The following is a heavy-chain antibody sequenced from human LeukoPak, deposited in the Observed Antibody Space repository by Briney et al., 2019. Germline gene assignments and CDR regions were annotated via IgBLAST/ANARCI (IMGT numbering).Heavy chain of an antibody. Sequence: ETLSLTCTVSGGSISSYYWSWIRQAPGKGLEWVSSITSSSTYMYYADSVKGRFTISRDNARNSLYLQMNSLRAEDTAVYYCARDPYSGSYWNYYYYYMDVWGKGTTVTISS. CDR3: ARDPYSGSYWNYYYYYMDV. CDR1: GGSISSYY. CDR2: ITSSSTYM. D-gene: IGHD1-26*01. V-gene: IGHV3-21*01. J-gene: IGHJ6*03.